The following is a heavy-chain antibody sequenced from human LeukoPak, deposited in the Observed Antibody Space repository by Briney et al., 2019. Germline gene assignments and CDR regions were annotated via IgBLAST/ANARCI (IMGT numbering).Heavy chain of an antibody. Sequence: GASVKVSCKASGYTFTGYYMHWVRQAPGQGLEWMGWINPNSGGTNYAQKFQGRVTMTRDTSISTAYMELSRLRSDDTAVYYCARGRYYYDSRDYYMDVWGKGTTVTISS. CDR2: INPNSGGT. J-gene: IGHJ6*03. CDR1: GYTFTGYY. CDR3: ARGRYYYDSRDYYMDV. V-gene: IGHV1-2*02. D-gene: IGHD3-22*01.